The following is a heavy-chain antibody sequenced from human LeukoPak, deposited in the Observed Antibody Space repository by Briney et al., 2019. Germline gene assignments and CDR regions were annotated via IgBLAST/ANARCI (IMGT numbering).Heavy chain of an antibody. Sequence: PGGSLRVFCAASGFTFSSCEMNWVRQAPGKGLEWVSFITSDGSTIFYADSVKGRFTISRDNAKNSLYLQMNSLRAEDTAVYYCARSTTTSLFDYWGQGTLVAVSS. CDR1: GFTFSSCE. D-gene: IGHD1-1*01. J-gene: IGHJ4*02. CDR3: ARSTTTSLFDY. CDR2: ITSDGSTI. V-gene: IGHV3-48*03.